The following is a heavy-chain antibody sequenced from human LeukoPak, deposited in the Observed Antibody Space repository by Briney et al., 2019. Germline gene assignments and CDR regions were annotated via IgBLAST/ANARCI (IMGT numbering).Heavy chain of an antibody. Sequence: PSQTLSLTCTVSAGSINSGDYYWSWIRQPAGKGLEWIGRIYSPGTNYNYNPSLKSRVTISIDTSKNQFSLKLTSVTAVDTAVYYCARGIGTSYDSSRDAFDIWGQGTMVTVSS. CDR2: IYSPGT. J-gene: IGHJ3*02. V-gene: IGHV4-61*02. D-gene: IGHD3-22*01. CDR3: ARGIGTSYDSSRDAFDI. CDR1: AGSINSGDYY.